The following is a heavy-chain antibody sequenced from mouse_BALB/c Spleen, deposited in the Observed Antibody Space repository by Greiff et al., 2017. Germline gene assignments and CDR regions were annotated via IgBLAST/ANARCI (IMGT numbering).Heavy chain of an antibody. CDR2: ISSGSSTI. CDR3: ARSVYGNYYFDY. J-gene: IGHJ2*01. Sequence: EVQRVESGGGLVQPGGSRKLSCAASGFTFSSFGMHWVRQAPEKGLEWVAYISSGSSTIYYADTVKGRFTISRDNPKNTLFLQMTSLRSEDTAMYYCARSVYGNYYFDYWGQGTTLTVSS. D-gene: IGHD2-10*02. CDR1: GFTFSSFG. V-gene: IGHV5-17*02.